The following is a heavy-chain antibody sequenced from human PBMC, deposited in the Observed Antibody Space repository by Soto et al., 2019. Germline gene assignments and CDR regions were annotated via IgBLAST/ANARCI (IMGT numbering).Heavy chain of an antibody. D-gene: IGHD2-21*01. V-gene: IGHV3-74*01. CDR3: ARGLSGDPPGFDH. Sequence: PGGSLRLSCAASGFTFSSYWMHWVRQAPGKGLVWVSRMNSDGSSTNYADSVKGRFTISRDNAKNTLYLQMNSLRAEDTAVYYCARGLSGDPPGFDHWGQGTLVTVSS. CDR1: GFTFSSYW. CDR2: MNSDGSST. J-gene: IGHJ4*02.